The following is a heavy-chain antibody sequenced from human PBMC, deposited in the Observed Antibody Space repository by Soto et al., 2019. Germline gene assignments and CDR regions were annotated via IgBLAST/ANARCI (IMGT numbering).Heavy chain of an antibody. V-gene: IGHV1-18*01. D-gene: IGHD3-16*01. CDR2: INGYNGNT. CDR1: GYTFSRSG. J-gene: IGHJ6*02. CDR3: ARMGDVPYYYYGMDV. Sequence: QVQLVQSGAEVKKPGASVKVSCKASGYTFSRSGISWVRQAPGQGLEWMGWINGYNGNTNYTQKMQGRITMTTDTPTSTAYMDLRSLRSDDTAVYYCARMGDVPYYYYGMDVWGQGTTVIVSS.